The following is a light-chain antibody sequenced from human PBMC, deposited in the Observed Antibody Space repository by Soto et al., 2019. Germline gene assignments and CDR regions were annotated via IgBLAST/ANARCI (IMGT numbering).Light chain of an antibody. CDR3: QHYNSYSEA. V-gene: IGKV1-5*03. Sequence: DIQMTQSPSTLSGSVGSRVTTTCRASQTISSWLAWYQQKPGKAPKLLIYKASTLNSGVPSRFSGSGSGTEFTLTISSLQPDDVATYYCQHYNSYSEAFGQGTTGDIK. CDR2: KAS. CDR1: QTISSW. J-gene: IGKJ1*01.